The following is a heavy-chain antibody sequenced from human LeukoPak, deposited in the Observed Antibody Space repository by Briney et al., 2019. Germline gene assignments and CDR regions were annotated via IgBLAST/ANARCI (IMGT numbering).Heavy chain of an antibody. Sequence: ASVKVSCKASGYTFNNHYMYWVRQAPGQGLEWMAVINPSGGSTSYAQKFQSRVTMTRDTSTRTVYMEVNSLRSEDTAVYYCARQGTYSSAIGMGYWGQGTLVTVSS. V-gene: IGHV1-46*02. J-gene: IGHJ4*02. D-gene: IGHD6-19*01. CDR2: INPSGGST. CDR3: ARQGTYSSAIGMGY. CDR1: GYTFNNHY.